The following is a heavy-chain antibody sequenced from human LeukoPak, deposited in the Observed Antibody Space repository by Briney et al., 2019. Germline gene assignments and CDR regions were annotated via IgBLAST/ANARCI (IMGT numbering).Heavy chain of an antibody. CDR2: IKQDGSEK. CDR3: ARNSITMIRGVIGINWFDP. Sequence: PGGSLRLSCVVSGSTFSSYWMSWVRQAPGKGLEWVANIKQDGSEKYYVDSMKGRFTISRDNAKKSLYLQMNSLRAEDTAVYYCARNSITMIRGVIGINWFDPWGQGTLVTVSS. V-gene: IGHV3-7*01. J-gene: IGHJ5*02. D-gene: IGHD3-10*01. CDR1: GSTFSSYW.